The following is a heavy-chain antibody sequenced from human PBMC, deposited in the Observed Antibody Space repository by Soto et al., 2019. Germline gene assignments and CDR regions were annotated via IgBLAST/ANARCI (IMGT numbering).Heavy chain of an antibody. J-gene: IGHJ6*02. CDR1: GYTFTNYW. CDR3: AASIFYYGMDV. Sequence: GESLKISCNGSGYTFTNYWIGWGRQMPGKGLELMGIIYPGDSDTKYNPSFQGQVAISADKSITTTYLRWTSLKASDTAIYYCAASIFYYGMDVWGQGTTVTVSS. V-gene: IGHV5-51*01. CDR2: IYPGDSDT.